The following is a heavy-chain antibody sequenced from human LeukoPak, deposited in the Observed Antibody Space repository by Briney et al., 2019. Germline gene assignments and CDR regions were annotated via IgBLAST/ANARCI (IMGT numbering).Heavy chain of an antibody. D-gene: IGHD1-26*01. CDR3: ARPLWGGSPDGFDI. CDR2: INTYNGNT. J-gene: IGHJ3*02. Sequence: ASVKVSCKASGYTFTSYGISWVRQAPGQGREWMGWINTYNGNTNYAQKLQGRVTMTTDTSTSTAYMELRSLRSDDTAVYYCARPLWGGSPDGFDIWGQGTMVTVSS. V-gene: IGHV1-18*01. CDR1: GYTFTSYG.